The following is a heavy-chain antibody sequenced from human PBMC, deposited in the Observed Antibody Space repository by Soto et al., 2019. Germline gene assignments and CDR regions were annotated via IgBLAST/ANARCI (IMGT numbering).Heavy chain of an antibody. CDR2: ISYDGSNK. V-gene: IGHV3-30-3*01. D-gene: IGHD5-12*01. CDR3: SNSGPLDY. CDR1: GFTFSSYA. Sequence: QVQLVESGGGVVQPGRSLRLSCAASGFTFSSYAMHWVREAPGKGLEWVAVISYDGSNKYYADSVKGRFTISRDNSKNTLYLQMNSLRAEDTAVYYCSNSGPLDYWGQGTLVTVSS. J-gene: IGHJ4*02.